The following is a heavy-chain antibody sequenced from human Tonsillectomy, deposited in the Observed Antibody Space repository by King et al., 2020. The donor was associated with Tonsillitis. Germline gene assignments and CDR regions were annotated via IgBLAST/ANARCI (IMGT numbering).Heavy chain of an antibody. CDR1: GYSFTSYW. D-gene: IGHD3-22*01. V-gene: IGHV5-10-1*03. CDR3: ARFYDSSGYYYESLGY. CDR2: IDPSDSYT. J-gene: IGHJ4*02. Sequence: EVQLVESGAEVKKPGESLRISCKGSGYSFTSYWVSWVRQMPGKGLEWMGRIDPSDSYTTYTPSFQGHVTISAVKSISTAYLQWSSLKASDTAMYYCARFYDSSGYYYESLGYWGQGTLVTVSS.